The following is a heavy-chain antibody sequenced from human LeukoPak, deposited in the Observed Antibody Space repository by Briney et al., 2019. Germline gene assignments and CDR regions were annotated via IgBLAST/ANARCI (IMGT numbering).Heavy chain of an antibody. J-gene: IGHJ4*02. CDR2: IYHSGST. V-gene: IGHV4-59*12. CDR1: GGSISSYY. D-gene: IGHD2-8*01. CDR3: ARDRCTNGVCYSWDY. Sequence: SETLSLTCTVSGGSISSYYWSWIRQPPGKGLEWIGEIYHSGSTNYNPSLKSRVTISVDKSKNQFSLKLSSVTAADTAAYYCARDRCTNGVCYSWDYWGQGTLVTVSS.